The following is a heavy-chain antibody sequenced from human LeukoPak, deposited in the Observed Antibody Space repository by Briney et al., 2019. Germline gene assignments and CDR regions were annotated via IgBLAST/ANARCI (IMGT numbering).Heavy chain of an antibody. CDR1: GFTFSSYA. CDR3: AKDESIAVAGTARLAY. Sequence: GGSLRLSCAASGFTFSSYAMSWVRQAPGKGLEWVSAISGSGGSTYYADSVKGRFTISRDNSKDTLYLQMNSLRAEDTAVYYCAKDESIAVAGTARLAYWGQGTLVTVSS. D-gene: IGHD6-19*01. J-gene: IGHJ4*02. V-gene: IGHV3-23*01. CDR2: ISGSGGST.